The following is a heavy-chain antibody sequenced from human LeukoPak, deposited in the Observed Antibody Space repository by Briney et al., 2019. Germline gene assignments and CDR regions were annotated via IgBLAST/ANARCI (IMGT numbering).Heavy chain of an antibody. Sequence: SQTLSLTCAISGDSVSSNSAAWNWIRQSPSRGLEWLGRTYYRSKWYNDYAVSVKSRITINPDTSKNQFFLQLNSVTPEDTAVYYCARDRKVATSDQYYYYYYGMDVWGQGTTVTVSS. V-gene: IGHV6-1*01. D-gene: IGHD5-12*01. CDR1: GDSVSSNSAA. CDR3: ARDRKVATSDQYYYYYYGMDV. CDR2: TYYRSKWYN. J-gene: IGHJ6*02.